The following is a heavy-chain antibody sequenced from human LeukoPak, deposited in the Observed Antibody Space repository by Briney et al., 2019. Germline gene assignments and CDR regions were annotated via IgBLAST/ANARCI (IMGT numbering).Heavy chain of an antibody. J-gene: IGHJ4*02. Sequence: SETLSLTCTVSGGSISSYYWSWIRQPPGKGLEWIGYIYYSGSTNYNPSLKSRVTISVDTSKNQFSLKLSSVTAADTAVYYCARGEDDYGDYGLNYWGQGTLVTVSS. D-gene: IGHD4-17*01. V-gene: IGHV4-59*01. CDR2: IYYSGST. CDR1: GGSISSYY. CDR3: ARGEDDYGDYGLNY.